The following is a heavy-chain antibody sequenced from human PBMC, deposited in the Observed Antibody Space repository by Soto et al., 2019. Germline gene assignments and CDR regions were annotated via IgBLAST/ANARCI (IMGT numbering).Heavy chain of an antibody. Sequence: ASVKVSCKASGYTFTSYDINWVRQATGQGLERMGWMNPNSGNTGYAQKFQGRVTMTRNTSISTAYMELSSLRSEDTAVYYCARVNDYIWGSYRYTLNGWFDPWGQGTLVTVSS. V-gene: IGHV1-8*01. J-gene: IGHJ5*02. CDR1: GYTFTSYD. D-gene: IGHD3-16*02. CDR2: MNPNSGNT. CDR3: ARVNDYIWGSYRYTLNGWFDP.